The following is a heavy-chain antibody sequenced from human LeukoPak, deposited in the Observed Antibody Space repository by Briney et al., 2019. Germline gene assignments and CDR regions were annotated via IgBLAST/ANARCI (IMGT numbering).Heavy chain of an antibody. CDR3: ARGGGCSSASCYRFDP. CDR1: GGSISSGDYY. J-gene: IGHJ5*02. CDR2: IYYSGIT. D-gene: IGHD2-2*01. Sequence: SQTLSLTCTVSGGSISSGDYYWSWNRQHPGKGLEWIGYIYYSGITYYNPSLKSRLTISVDTSKNQFSLKLSSVTAADTAVYYCARGGGCSSASCYRFDPWGQGTLVTASS. V-gene: IGHV4-31*03.